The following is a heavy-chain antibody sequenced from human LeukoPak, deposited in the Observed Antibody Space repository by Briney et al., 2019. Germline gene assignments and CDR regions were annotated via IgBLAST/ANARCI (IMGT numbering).Heavy chain of an antibody. CDR2: ISSSSSYI. CDR3: ARARGYSGYDYHFDI. J-gene: IGHJ3*02. Sequence: GGSLRLSCAASGFSFSSYGMHWVRQAPGKGLEWVSSISSSSSYIYYADSVKGRFTISRDNAKNSLYLQMNSLRAEDTAVYYCARARGYSGYDYHFDIWGQGTMVTVSS. CDR1: GFSFSSYG. D-gene: IGHD5-12*01. V-gene: IGHV3-21*01.